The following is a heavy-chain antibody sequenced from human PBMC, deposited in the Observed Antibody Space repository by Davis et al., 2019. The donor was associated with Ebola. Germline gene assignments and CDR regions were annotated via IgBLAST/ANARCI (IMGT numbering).Heavy chain of an antibody. Sequence: GESLKTSCAASGFTFSSYWMSWVRQAPGKGLEWVANIKQDGSEKYYVDSVKGRFTISRDNAKNSLYLQMNSLRAEDTAVYYCAREVAATHYYYYYGMDVWGQGTTVTVSS. J-gene: IGHJ6*02. D-gene: IGHD2-15*01. CDR1: GFTFSSYW. CDR2: IKQDGSEK. V-gene: IGHV3-7*01. CDR3: AREVAATHYYYYYGMDV.